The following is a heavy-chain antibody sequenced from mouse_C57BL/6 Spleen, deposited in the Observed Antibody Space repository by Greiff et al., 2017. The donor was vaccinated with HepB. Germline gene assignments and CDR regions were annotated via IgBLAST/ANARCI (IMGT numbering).Heavy chain of an antibody. D-gene: IGHD1-1*01. CDR2: INPNNGGT. V-gene: IGHV1-18*01. Sequence: EVQLQQSGPELVKPGASVKIPCKASGYTFTDYNMDWVKQSHGKSLEWIGDINPNNGGTIYNQKFKGKATLTVDKSSSTAYMELRSLTSEDTAVYYYARGDYYGSIWFAYWGQGTLVTVSA. J-gene: IGHJ3*01. CDR1: GYTFTDYN. CDR3: ARGDYYGSIWFAY.